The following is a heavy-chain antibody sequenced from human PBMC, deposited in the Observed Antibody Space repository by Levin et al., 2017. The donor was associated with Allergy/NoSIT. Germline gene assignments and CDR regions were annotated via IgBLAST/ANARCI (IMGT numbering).Heavy chain of an antibody. J-gene: IGHJ6*02. CDR2: ISWNSGSI. V-gene: IGHV3-9*01. CDR1: GFTFDDYA. CDR3: AKDIISSSSSMDV. D-gene: IGHD6-6*01. Sequence: GGSLRLSCAASGFTFDDYAMHWVRQAPGKGLEWVSGISWNSGSIGYADSVKGRFTISRDNAKNSLYLQMNSLRAEDTALYYCAKDIISSSSSMDVWGQGTTVTVSS.